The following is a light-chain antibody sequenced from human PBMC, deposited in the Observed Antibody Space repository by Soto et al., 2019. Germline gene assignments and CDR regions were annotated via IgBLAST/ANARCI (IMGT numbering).Light chain of an antibody. V-gene: IGKV3D-15*01. CDR1: QNAYNN. Sequence: EIVMTQSPATLSVSPGEGATLSCKASQNAYNNLAWYQQRPGQPPRLLIYDASTRATGISARFSGSGYGTEFTLTIRSLQSEDFAVYFCLQCRNWPLTFGGGTKVEIK. J-gene: IGKJ4*01. CDR2: DAS. CDR3: LQCRNWPLT.